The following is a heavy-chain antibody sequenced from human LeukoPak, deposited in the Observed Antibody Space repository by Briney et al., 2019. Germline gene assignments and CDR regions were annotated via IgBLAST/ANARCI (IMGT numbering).Heavy chain of an antibody. CDR2: VNPSGGIT. V-gene: IGHV1-46*01. CDR1: GYIFTSYQ. Sequence: ASVKVSCKASGYIFTSYQMHWVRQAPGQGLEWMGAVNPSGGITTYAQKFQGRVTMTRDTSTSTVYMELSGLRSEDTAVYYCARGGYSRPIFDYRGQGTLVTVSS. D-gene: IGHD5-24*01. CDR3: ARGGYSRPIFDY. J-gene: IGHJ4*02.